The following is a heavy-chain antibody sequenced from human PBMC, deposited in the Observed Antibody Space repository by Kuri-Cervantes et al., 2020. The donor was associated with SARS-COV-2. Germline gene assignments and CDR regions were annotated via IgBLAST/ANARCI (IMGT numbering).Heavy chain of an antibody. D-gene: IGHD1-26*01. J-gene: IGHJ4*02. Sequence: ASVKVSCKASGYTFTSYYMHWVRQAPGQGLEWMGIINPSGGSTSYAQKFQGRVTITRNTSISTAYMELSSLRSEDTAVYYCASSGSYSPFDYWGQGTLVTVSS. CDR2: INPSGGST. CDR1: GYTFTSYY. V-gene: IGHV1-46*01. CDR3: ASSGSYSPFDY.